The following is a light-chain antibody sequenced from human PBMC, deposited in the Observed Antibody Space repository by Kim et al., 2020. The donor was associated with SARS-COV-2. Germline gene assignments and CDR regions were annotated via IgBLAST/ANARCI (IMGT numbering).Light chain of an antibody. V-gene: IGKV1-27*01. CDR1: QDISNY. CDR3: QKCDSAPWA. CDR2: AAS. Sequence: DIQMTQSPSSLSASVGDRVTITCRASQDISNYLAWFQLKPGKAPKLLIYAASALQPGVPSRFSGSGSGTDFTLTVTSLQPEGVASCYCQKCDSAPWAFGQGTKVEIK. J-gene: IGKJ1*01.